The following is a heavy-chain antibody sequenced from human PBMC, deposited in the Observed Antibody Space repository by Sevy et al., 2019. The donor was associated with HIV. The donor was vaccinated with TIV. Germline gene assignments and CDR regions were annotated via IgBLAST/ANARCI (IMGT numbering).Heavy chain of an antibody. D-gene: IGHD2-15*01. CDR2: INENSSKK. J-gene: IGHJ4*02. CDR3: ARRGYYEY. Sequence: GGSLRLSCAASGFTFSSYWMSWVRQAPGKGLEWVANINENSSKKNNVDSVRGRFTMSIENAKKSVYLEMNSLRGEDTAVYYCARRGYYEYWGQGTLVTVSS. V-gene: IGHV3-7*01. CDR1: GFTFSSYW.